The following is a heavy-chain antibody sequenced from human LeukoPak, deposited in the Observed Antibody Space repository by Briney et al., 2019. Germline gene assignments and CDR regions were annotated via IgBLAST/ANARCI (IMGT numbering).Heavy chain of an antibody. CDR2: LNGSGGST. V-gene: IGHV3-23*01. J-gene: IGHJ3*02. CDR3: AKKIGGVYAFDI. Sequence: GGSLRLSCAASGFTFTSYAMSWVRQAPGKGLEWVSGLNGSGGSTYYADSVKGRFTISRDNSKNTLFLQMNSLRAEDTALYYCAKKIGGVYAFDIWGQGTMVTVSS. CDR1: GFTFTSYA. D-gene: IGHD3-16*01.